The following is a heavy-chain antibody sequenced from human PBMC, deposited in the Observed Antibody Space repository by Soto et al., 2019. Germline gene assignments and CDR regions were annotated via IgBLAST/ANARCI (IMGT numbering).Heavy chain of an antibody. D-gene: IGHD3-9*01. J-gene: IGHJ4*02. CDR2: INHRGST. Sequence: PSETLSLTCAVYGGSLSGYYWSWIRQPPGKGLEWIGEINHRGSTNYNPSLKSRVTISVDTSKNQFSLKMTSVTAADTAVYYCARSENDILTGYYNWGQGTLVTVSS. CDR3: ARSENDILTGYYN. CDR1: GGSLSGYY. V-gene: IGHV4-34*01.